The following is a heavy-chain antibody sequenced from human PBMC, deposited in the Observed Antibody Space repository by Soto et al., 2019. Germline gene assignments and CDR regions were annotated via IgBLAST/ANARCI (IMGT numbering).Heavy chain of an antibody. J-gene: IGHJ6*02. CDR3: ARARYSYGYDYYYGMDV. V-gene: IGHV4-31*03. D-gene: IGHD5-18*01. Sequence: SETLSLTCTVSGGSISSGGYYWSWIRQHPGKGLEWIGYIYYSGSTYYNPSLKSRVTISVDTSKNQFSLKLSSVTAADTAVYYCARARYSYGYDYYYGMDVWGQGTTVTVSS. CDR1: GGSISSGGYY. CDR2: IYYSGST.